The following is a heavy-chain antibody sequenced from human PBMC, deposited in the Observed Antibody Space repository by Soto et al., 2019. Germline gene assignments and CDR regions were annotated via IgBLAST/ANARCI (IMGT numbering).Heavy chain of an antibody. V-gene: IGHV3-53*01. J-gene: IGHJ6*02. Sequence: GGSLRLSCAASGFTVSSNYMSWVRQAPGKGLEWVSVIYSGGSTYYADSVKGRFTISRDNSKNTLYLQMNSLRAEDTAVYYCARDYTDGVPAAKYYYYYGMDAWGQGTTVTVSS. D-gene: IGHD2-2*01. CDR3: ARDYTDGVPAAKYYYYYGMDA. CDR1: GFTVSSNY. CDR2: IYSGGST.